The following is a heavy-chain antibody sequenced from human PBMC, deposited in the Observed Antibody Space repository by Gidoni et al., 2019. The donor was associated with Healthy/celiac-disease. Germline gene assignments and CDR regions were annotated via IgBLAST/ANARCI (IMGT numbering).Heavy chain of an antibody. J-gene: IGHJ6*02. Sequence: EVQLVQSGDEVKKLGEALKISCKGSGYSFTSYWTGWVRQMPGKGLEWMGIIYPGDSDTRYSPSFQGQVTISADKSISTAYLQWSSLKASDTAMYYCARKGIASRGAREEDYGMDVWGQGTTVTVSS. CDR2: IYPGDSDT. CDR3: ARKGIASRGAREEDYGMDV. CDR1: GYSFTSYW. V-gene: IGHV5-51*01. D-gene: IGHD6-6*01.